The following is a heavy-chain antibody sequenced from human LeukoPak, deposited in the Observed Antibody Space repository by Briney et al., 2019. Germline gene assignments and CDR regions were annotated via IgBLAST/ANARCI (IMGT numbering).Heavy chain of an antibody. Sequence: SETLSLTCTVSGGSISSYYWSWIRQPPGKGLEWIGYIYYSGSTNYNPSLKSRVTISVDTSKNQFSLKLSSVTAADTAVYYCARDGATRGDAFDIWGQGTVVTVSS. CDR2: IYYSGST. V-gene: IGHV4-59*01. CDR1: GGSISSYY. D-gene: IGHD1-26*01. CDR3: ARDGATRGDAFDI. J-gene: IGHJ3*02.